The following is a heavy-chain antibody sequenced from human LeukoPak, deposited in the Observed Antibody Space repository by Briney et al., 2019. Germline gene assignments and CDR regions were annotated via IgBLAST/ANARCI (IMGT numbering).Heavy chain of an antibody. CDR3: ARAVYSSGWHPFDY. CDR2: IYYSGST. J-gene: IGHJ4*02. Sequence: PSETLSLTCTVSGGSISSGDYYWNWIRQPPGKGLEWIGYIYYSGSTYYNPSLKSRLTISVDTSKSQFSLELSSVTAADTAVYYCARAVYSSGWHPFDYWGQGTLVTVSS. D-gene: IGHD6-19*01. CDR1: GGSISSGDYY. V-gene: IGHV4-30-4*01.